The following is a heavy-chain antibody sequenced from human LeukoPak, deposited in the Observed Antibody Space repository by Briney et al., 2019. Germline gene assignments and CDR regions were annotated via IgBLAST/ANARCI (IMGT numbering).Heavy chain of an antibody. J-gene: IGHJ4*02. CDR2: IYYSGST. Sequence: SETLSLTCTVSGGSISSSSYYWGWIRQPPGKGLEWIGSIYYSGSTYYNPSLKSRVTISVDTSKNQSSLKLSSVTAADTAVYYCARGSPFDYWGQGTLVTVSS. D-gene: IGHD2-15*01. V-gene: IGHV4-39*01. CDR1: GGSISSSSYY. CDR3: ARGSPFDY.